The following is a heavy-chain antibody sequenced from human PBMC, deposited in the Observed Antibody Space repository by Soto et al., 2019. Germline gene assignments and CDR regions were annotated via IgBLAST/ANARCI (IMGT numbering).Heavy chain of an antibody. J-gene: IGHJ5*02. CDR2: IYSGGST. CDR3: AREVGHGWFDP. V-gene: IGHV3-53*04. CDR1: GFTVSSNY. Sequence: EVQLVESGGGLVQPGGSLRLSCAASGFTVSSNYMSWVRQAPGKGLEWVSVIYSGGSTYYADSVKGRFTISRHNSKNPLYLQLNSLRAEDTAVYYCAREVGHGWFDPWRQGTLVTVSS.